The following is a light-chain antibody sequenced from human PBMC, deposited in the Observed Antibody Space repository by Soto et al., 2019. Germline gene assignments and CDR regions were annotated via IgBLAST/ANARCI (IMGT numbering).Light chain of an antibody. Sequence: QSVLTQPPSVSGAPGQRVTISCSGSNSNIGNNYVSWYQQLPGAAPKLLIYDNNQRPSGISGRFSASKSGASATLGIAGLQTGDEADYYCGTWENKLSDNVSGTGTNVNVL. CDR1: NSNIGNNY. CDR2: DNN. CDR3: GTWENKLSDNV. V-gene: IGLV1-51*01. J-gene: IGLJ1*01.